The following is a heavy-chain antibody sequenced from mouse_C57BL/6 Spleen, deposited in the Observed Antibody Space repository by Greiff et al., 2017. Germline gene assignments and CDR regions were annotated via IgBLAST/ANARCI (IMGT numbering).Heavy chain of an antibody. D-gene: IGHD2-4*01. J-gene: IGHJ3*01. Sequence: EVKLMESGGGLVKPGGSLKLSCAASGFTFSDYGMHWVRQAPEKGLEWVAYISSGSSTIYYADTVKGRFTISRDNAKNTLFLQMTSLRSEDTAMYYCARQNYDGWFAYWGRGTLVTVSA. CDR3: ARQNYDGWFAY. V-gene: IGHV5-17*01. CDR1: GFTFSDYG. CDR2: ISSGSSTI.